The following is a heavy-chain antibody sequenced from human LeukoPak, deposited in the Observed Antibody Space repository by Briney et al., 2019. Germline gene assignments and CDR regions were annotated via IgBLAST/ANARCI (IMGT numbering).Heavy chain of an antibody. CDR3: ARSGLWFGELFGWFDP. CDR1: GGSISSYY. Sequence: SETPSLTCTVSGGSISSYYWSWIRQPPGKGLEWIGYIYYSGSTNYNPSLKSRVTISVDTSKNQFSLKLSSVTAADTAVYYCARSGLWFGELFGWFDPWGQGTLVTVSS. D-gene: IGHD3-10*01. J-gene: IGHJ5*02. V-gene: IGHV4-59*01. CDR2: IYYSGST.